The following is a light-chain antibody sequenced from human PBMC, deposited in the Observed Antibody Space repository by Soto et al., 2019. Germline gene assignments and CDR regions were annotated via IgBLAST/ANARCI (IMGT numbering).Light chain of an antibody. V-gene: IGLV1-40*01. CDR3: QSYDSSLSVYVV. CDR1: SSNIGAGYD. Sequence: QSVLTQPPSVSGAPGQRVTISCTGSSSNIGAGYDVHWYQQLPGTAPKLLIYGNSNRPSGVPDRFSGSKSGTSASLAITGVQAEYEADYYCQSYDSSLSVYVVFSRGTKLTVL. J-gene: IGLJ2*01. CDR2: GNS.